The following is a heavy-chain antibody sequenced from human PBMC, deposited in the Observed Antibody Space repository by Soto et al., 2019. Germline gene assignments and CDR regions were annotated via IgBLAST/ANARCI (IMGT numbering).Heavy chain of an antibody. J-gene: IGHJ4*02. CDR2: ISPYNVNT. Sequence: QVQLVQSGAEVKKPGASVKVSCKASGYMFTSYGISWVRQAPGQGLEWMGWISPYNVNTKNAQKFQGRVTMTTDTSTSTAYMDLRSMRSADTAVYYYTRVPPYDYDTSRYNYFDYWGQGTLVTVSS. D-gene: IGHD3-22*01. CDR1: GYMFTSYG. V-gene: IGHV1-18*01. CDR3: TRVPPYDYDTSRYNYFDY.